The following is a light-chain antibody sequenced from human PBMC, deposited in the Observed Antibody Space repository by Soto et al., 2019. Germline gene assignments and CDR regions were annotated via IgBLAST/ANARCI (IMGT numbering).Light chain of an antibody. CDR3: LQHNSYPLIT. Sequence: IQINPYTTTLSSSVGDRGTLTFRASQGIRNDLGWYQQKPGKAPKRLIYAASSLQSGVPSRFSGSGSGTEFTLTISSLQPEDFATYYCLQHNSYPLITFGQGTLLEIK. J-gene: IGKJ5*01. CDR1: QGIRND. V-gene: IGKV1-17*01. CDR2: AAS.